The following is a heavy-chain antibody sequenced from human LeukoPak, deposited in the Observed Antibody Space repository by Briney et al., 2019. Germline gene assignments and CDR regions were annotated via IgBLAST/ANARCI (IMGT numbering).Heavy chain of an antibody. J-gene: IGHJ1*01. CDR1: GFTFSDYH. CDR3: ARAKTTVVTPYFQH. D-gene: IGHD4-23*01. Sequence: PGGSLRLSCAASGFTFSDYHMSWIRQAPGKGLEWVSYISSSGSTIYYADSVKGRFTISRDNAKNSLYLQMNSLRAEDTAVYYCARAKTTVVTPYFQHWGQGTLVTVSS. V-gene: IGHV3-11*01. CDR2: ISSSGSTI.